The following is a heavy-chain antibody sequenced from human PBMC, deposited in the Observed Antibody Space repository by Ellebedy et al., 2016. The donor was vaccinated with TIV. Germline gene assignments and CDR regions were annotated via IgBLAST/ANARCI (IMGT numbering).Heavy chain of an antibody. D-gene: IGHD3-10*01. CDR2: MSVTGQTI. CDR1: GFTFTDFF. Sequence: PSETLSLTCAASGFTFTDFFMTWVRQAPGKGLEWLSYMSVTGQTIFYADAVKGRFTISRDNANNLLFLEMNSLRVEDTAVYYCARLHAVGAYYLGTWGQGALVTVSP. J-gene: IGHJ5*02. V-gene: IGHV3-11*01. CDR3: ARLHAVGAYYLGT.